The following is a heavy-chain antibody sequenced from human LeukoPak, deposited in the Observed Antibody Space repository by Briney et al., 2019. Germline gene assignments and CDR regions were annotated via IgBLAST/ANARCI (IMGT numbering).Heavy chain of an antibody. Sequence: ASVKVSCKASGGTFSSYAISWVRQAPGQGLEWMGGIIPIFGTANYAQKFQGRVTITADESTSTAYMELSSLRSEDTAVYYCARASRGYCSSTSCPVGYYYYYYMDVWGKGTTVTI. V-gene: IGHV1-69*13. CDR3: ARASRGYCSSTSCPVGYYYYYYMDV. D-gene: IGHD2-2*01. J-gene: IGHJ6*03. CDR1: GGTFSSYA. CDR2: IIPIFGTA.